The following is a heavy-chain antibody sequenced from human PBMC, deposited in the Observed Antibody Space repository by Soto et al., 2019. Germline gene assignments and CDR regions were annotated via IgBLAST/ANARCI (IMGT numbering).Heavy chain of an antibody. D-gene: IGHD4-17*01. CDR3: ARAYGDYVFDY. Sequence: PSETLSLTCTVSGGSISSYYWSWIRQPPGRGLEWIGYIYYSGSTNYNPSLKSRVTISVDTSKNQFSLKLSSVTAADTAVYYCARAYGDYVFDYWGQGTRVTVSS. V-gene: IGHV4-59*01. CDR2: IYYSGST. J-gene: IGHJ4*02. CDR1: GGSISSYY.